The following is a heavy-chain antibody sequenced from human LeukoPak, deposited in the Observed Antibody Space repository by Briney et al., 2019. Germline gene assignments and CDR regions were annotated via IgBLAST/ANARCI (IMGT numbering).Heavy chain of an antibody. J-gene: IGHJ4*02. CDR3: VRDIVPYSSNWYYFDY. CDR2: IYSGGDT. CDR1: GITISSNY. Sequence: GRSLRLSCAASGITISSNYMSWVRQAPGKGLEWVSIIYSGGDTYYADSVKGRFTISRDNSKNTLYLQMNSLRAEDTAVYYCVRDIVPYSSNWYYFDYWGQGTLVTVSS. V-gene: IGHV3-66*01. D-gene: IGHD6-13*01.